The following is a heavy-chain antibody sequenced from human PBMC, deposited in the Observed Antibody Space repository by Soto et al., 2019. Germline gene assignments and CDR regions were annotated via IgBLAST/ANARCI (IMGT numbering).Heavy chain of an antibody. CDR3: ARDLKVAGTNSFSYYGMDV. V-gene: IGHV3-21*01. CDR1: GFTFSNYT. CDR2: ISRSSRNI. D-gene: IGHD6-19*01. Sequence: EVQLVESGGGLVKPGGSLTLSCAASGFTFSNYTMNWVRQAQGKGLEWVSSISRSSRNIYYADSVKGRFTISRDNAKNALYLHMTSLRAGDTAVYYCARDLKVAGTNSFSYYGMDVWGQGTTVTVSS. J-gene: IGHJ6*02.